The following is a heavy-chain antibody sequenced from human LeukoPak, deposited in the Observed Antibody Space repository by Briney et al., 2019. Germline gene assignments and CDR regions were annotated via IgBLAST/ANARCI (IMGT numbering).Heavy chain of an antibody. CDR1: GFTFGSYA. V-gene: IGHV3-30*04. D-gene: IGHD4-17*01. Sequence: GGSLRLSCAASGFTFGSYAMHWVRQAPGKGLEWVAVISYDGSNKYYADSVKGRFTISRDNSKNTLYLQMNSLRAEDTAVYYCAREEGKFTVTTPLGYWGQGTLVTVSS. CDR2: ISYDGSNK. CDR3: AREEGKFTVTTPLGY. J-gene: IGHJ4*02.